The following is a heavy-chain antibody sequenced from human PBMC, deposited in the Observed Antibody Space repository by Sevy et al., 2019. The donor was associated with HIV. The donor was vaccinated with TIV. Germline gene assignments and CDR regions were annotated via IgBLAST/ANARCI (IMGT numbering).Heavy chain of an antibody. CDR2: IYYSGST. Sequence: SETLSLTCTVSGGSISSSSYYWGWIRQPPGKGLEWSESIYYSGSTYYNPSLKSRVTISVDTSKIQFSLKLSSVTAADTAVYYCARHSIAARPLVYYYYGMDVWGQGTTVTVSS. D-gene: IGHD6-6*01. V-gene: IGHV4-39*01. J-gene: IGHJ6*02. CDR1: GGSISSSSYY. CDR3: ARHSIAARPLVYYYYGMDV.